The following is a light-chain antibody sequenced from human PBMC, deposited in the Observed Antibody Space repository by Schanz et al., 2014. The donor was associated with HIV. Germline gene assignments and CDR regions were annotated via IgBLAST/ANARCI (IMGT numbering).Light chain of an antibody. CDR2: GTS. Sequence: EIVLTQSPGTLSLSPRERATLSCRASQSISNNYLAWYQKKPGQAPRLLIYGTSSRAPGIPDRFSGSGSGTDFTLTISSLQPDDFAVYFCQQRSGWPPTWSFGQGTKVELK. V-gene: IGKV3D-20*02. J-gene: IGKJ1*01. CDR1: QSISNNY. CDR3: QQRSGWPPTWS.